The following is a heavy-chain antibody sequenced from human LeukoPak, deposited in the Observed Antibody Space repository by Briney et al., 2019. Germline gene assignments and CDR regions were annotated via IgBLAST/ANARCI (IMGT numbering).Heavy chain of an antibody. V-gene: IGHV3-23*01. Sequence: GGSLRLSCAASGFTFTNCAMSWVRQAPGKGLEWVSAIVGGGHTTFYADSVKGRFTISRDNYRNTVSLQMNSLRSEDTAVYYCTKARLSTGWAYNDYWGQGILVRVSS. CDR3: TKARLSTGWAYNDY. CDR2: IVGGGHTT. J-gene: IGHJ4*02. D-gene: IGHD6-19*01. CDR1: GFTFTNCA.